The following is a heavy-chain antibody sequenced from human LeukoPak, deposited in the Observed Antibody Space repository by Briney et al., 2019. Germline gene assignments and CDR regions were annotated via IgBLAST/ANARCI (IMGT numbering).Heavy chain of an antibody. Sequence: PGGSLRLSCAASGFTFCSYWMSWVRHAPGKGLEWVAHIKLDGSEKYYVDSVKGRFTISRDNAKNSLYLQMNSLRAEDRAVYYCARDAIVVVPAAMWENYYYMEGWGKGTTVTVSS. CDR1: GFTFCSYW. V-gene: IGHV3-7*01. CDR2: IKLDGSEK. D-gene: IGHD2-2*01. J-gene: IGHJ6*03. CDR3: ARDAIVVVPAAMWENYYYMEG.